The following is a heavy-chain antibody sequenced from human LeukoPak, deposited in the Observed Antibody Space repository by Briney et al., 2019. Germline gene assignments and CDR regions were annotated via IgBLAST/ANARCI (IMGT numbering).Heavy chain of an antibody. D-gene: IGHD1-26*01. Sequence: GGSLRLSCAASGFTFSSYTMHWVRQAPGKGLEWVAVISYDGSTKDYADSVKGRFTISRDNSKNTLYLQVNSLRAEDTAVFYCVRGGEGATIDYWGQGTLVTVSS. CDR2: ISYDGSTK. J-gene: IGHJ4*02. CDR3: VRGGEGATIDY. V-gene: IGHV3-30*04. CDR1: GFTFSSYT.